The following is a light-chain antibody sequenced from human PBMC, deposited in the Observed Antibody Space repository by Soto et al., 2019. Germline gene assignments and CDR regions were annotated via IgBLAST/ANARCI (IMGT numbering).Light chain of an antibody. CDR3: AAWDDSLNGPV. V-gene: IGLV1-44*01. CDR1: SSNIGRNT. J-gene: IGLJ2*01. CDR2: SND. Sequence: QSVVTQPTSASGTPGQRVTISCSGSSSNIGRNTVNWYQQLPGTAPKLLIYSNDRRPSGVPDRFSGSKSGTSASLAISGLQSEDEADYYCAAWDDSLNGPVFGGGTQLTVL.